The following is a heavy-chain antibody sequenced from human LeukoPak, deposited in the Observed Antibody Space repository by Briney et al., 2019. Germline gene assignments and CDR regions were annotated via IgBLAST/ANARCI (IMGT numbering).Heavy chain of an antibody. CDR3: ARVAPNYYYDSSECFDY. Sequence: PGGSLRLSCAASGFTFSDYYMSWIRQAPGKGLEWVSYISSSGSTIYYADSVKGRFTISRDNAKNSLYLQMNSLRAEDTAVYYCARVAPNYYYDSSECFDYWGQGTLVTVSS. CDR1: GFTFSDYY. J-gene: IGHJ4*02. D-gene: IGHD3-22*01. CDR2: ISSSGSTI. V-gene: IGHV3-11*04.